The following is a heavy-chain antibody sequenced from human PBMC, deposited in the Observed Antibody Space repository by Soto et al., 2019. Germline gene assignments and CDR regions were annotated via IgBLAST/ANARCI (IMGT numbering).Heavy chain of an antibody. CDR3: AKGAAAPATYYFDF. CDR2: ISWNSGSI. Sequence: GGSLRLSCAASGFTFGDYAMHWVRQAPGKGLEWVSGISWNSGSIGSADSVKDRFTISRDNAKNSLYLQMNSLRTEDTALYYCAKGAAAPATYYFDFWGQGTQVTVSS. CDR1: GFTFGDYA. D-gene: IGHD2-2*01. J-gene: IGHJ4*02. V-gene: IGHV3-9*01.